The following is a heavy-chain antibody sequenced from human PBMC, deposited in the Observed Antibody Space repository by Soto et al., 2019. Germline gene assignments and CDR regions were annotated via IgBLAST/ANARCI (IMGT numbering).Heavy chain of an antibody. V-gene: IGHV3-33*01. CDR2: IWYDGSNK. CDR3: AREEPCHHFDY. J-gene: IGHJ4*02. Sequence: QVQLVESGGGVVQPGRSLRLSCAASGFTFSSYGMHWVRQAPGKGLEWVAVIWYDGSNKYYADSVKGRFTISRDNSKNTLYLQMNSLRAEDTAVYYCAREEPCHHFDYWGQGTLVTVSS. CDR1: GFTFSSYG.